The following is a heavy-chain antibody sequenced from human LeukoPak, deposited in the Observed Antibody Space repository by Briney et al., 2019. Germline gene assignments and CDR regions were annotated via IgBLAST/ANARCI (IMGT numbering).Heavy chain of an antibody. J-gene: IGHJ4*02. V-gene: IGHV1-69*06. CDR2: IIPIFGTA. D-gene: IGHD4-23*01. CDR3: ATSITTVVTPILG. Sequence: ASVKVSCKASGGTFSSYAISWVRQAPGQGLEWMGGIIPIFGTANYAQKFQGRVTITADKSTSTAYMGLSSLRSEDTAVYYCATSITTVVTPILGWGQGTLVTVSS. CDR1: GGTFSSYA.